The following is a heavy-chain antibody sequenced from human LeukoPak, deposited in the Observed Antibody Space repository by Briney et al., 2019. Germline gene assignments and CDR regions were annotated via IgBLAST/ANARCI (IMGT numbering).Heavy chain of an antibody. V-gene: IGHV4-39*07. Sequence: PSETLSLTCTVSGGSISSSSYYWGWVRQPPGKGLEWIGSIYYSGSTYYNPSLKSRVTISVDTSKNQFSLKLSSVTAADTAVYYCARVVVVAARYYFDYWGQGTLVTVSS. CDR3: ARVVVVAARYYFDY. D-gene: IGHD2-15*01. CDR1: GGSISSSSYY. J-gene: IGHJ4*02. CDR2: IYYSGST.